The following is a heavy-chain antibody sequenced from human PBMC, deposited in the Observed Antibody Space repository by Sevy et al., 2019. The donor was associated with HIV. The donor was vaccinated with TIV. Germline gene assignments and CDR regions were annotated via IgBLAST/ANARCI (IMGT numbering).Heavy chain of an antibody. J-gene: IGHJ5*02. V-gene: IGHV3-48*02. CDR1: GFSFDSYS. CDR2: ISSSSSTI. D-gene: IGHD3-10*01. CDR3: ARGSRKSSSITMVRGVMYWFDP. Sequence: GGSLRLSCAVSGFSFDSYSMNWVRQAPGKGLEWVSYISSSSSTIYYADSVKGRFTISRDNAKNSLYLQMNSLRDEDTAVYYCARGSRKSSSITMVRGVMYWFDPWGQGTLVTVSS.